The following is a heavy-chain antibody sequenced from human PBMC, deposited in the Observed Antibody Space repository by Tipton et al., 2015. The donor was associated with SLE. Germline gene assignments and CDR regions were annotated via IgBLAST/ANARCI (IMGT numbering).Heavy chain of an antibody. Sequence: TLSLTCTVSGGSISSYYWSWIRQPAGGGLEWNGRIYTNENTNYNPSLKSRVTMSVDTSKNHLSLKLISVTAADTAVYYCARDGGQRVISGTYDFYYYGLDVWGQGTTVTVSS. CDR1: GGSISSYY. D-gene: IGHD6-13*01. CDR2: IYTNENT. J-gene: IGHJ6*02. V-gene: IGHV4-4*07. CDR3: ARDGGQRVISGTYDFYYYGLDV.